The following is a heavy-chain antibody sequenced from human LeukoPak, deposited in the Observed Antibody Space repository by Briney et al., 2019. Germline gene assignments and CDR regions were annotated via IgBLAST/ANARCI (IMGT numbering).Heavy chain of an antibody. CDR3: ARGTGRYYDFWSGYYTGDWFDP. CDR1: GVSINSNTYS. D-gene: IGHD3-3*01. V-gene: IGHV4-39*07. J-gene: IGHJ5*02. Sequence: SETLSLTCTVSGVSINSNTYSWGWIRQPPGEGLEWIGTISYTGNTYYNPSLKSRVTISVDTSKNQFSLKLSSVTAADTAVYYCARGTGRYYDFWSGYYTGDWFDPWGQGTLVTVSS. CDR2: ISYTGNT.